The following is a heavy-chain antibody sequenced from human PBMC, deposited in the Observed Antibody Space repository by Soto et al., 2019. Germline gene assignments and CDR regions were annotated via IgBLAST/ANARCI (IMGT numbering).Heavy chain of an antibody. D-gene: IGHD2-8*02. CDR1: GFTVSTYG. V-gene: IGHV3-30*03. CDR3: TGEVASGY. J-gene: IGHJ4*02. Sequence: QVHLVESGGGVVQPGRSLRLSCAVSGFTVSTYGMHWVRQAPGKGPEWVAVISRDGGTKFYADSVKGRFTISRDNSRNTLFLEMNSLRGDDMAVYYCTGEVASGYWGQGTLVTVSS. CDR2: ISRDGGTK.